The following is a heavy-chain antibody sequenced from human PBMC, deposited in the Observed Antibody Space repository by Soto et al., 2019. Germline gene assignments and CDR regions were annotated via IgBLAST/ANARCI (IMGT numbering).Heavy chain of an antibody. D-gene: IGHD5-12*01. CDR2: IKQDGSEK. CDR1: GFTFSSYW. J-gene: IGHJ6*03. V-gene: IGHV3-7*01. CDR3: ARWEGGGYDPKQEYYYYYYMDV. Sequence: GGSLRLSCAASGFTFSSYWMSWVRQAPGKGLEWVANIKQDGSEKYYVDSVKGRFTISRDNAKNSLYLQMNSLRAEDTAVYYCARWEGGGYDPKQEYYYYYYMDVWGKGTTVTVSS.